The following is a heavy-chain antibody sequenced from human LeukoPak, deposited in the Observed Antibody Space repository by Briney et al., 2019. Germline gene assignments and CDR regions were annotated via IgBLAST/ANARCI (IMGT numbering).Heavy chain of an antibody. D-gene: IGHD2-2*01. J-gene: IGHJ4*02. CDR2: INPNSGGT. V-gene: IGHV1-2*02. CDR3: ARDLGCTSTSCYAFDY. CDR1: GYTFTGYY. Sequence: GASVKVSCKASGYTFTGYYMHWVRLAPGQGLEWMGWINPNSGGTNYAQKFQGRVTMTRDTSISTAFMELSRLRSDDTAVYYRARDLGCTSTSCYAFDYWGQGTLVTVSS.